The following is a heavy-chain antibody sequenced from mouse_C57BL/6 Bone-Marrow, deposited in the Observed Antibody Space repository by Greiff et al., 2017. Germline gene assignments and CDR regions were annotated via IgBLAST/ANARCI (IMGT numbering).Heavy chain of an antibody. J-gene: IGHJ2*01. CDR3: SRWGAYYCGCDD. CDR1: GYTFTSYW. Sequence: QVQLQQPGAELVKPGASVKLSCKASGYTFTSYWMTWVKQRPGQGLEWIGVIHPSSGSTNYNEKFKSKATLTVDTSSSTAYMQLSSLTSEDAAVDYCSRWGAYYCGCDDWGKGTTRTVSS. V-gene: IGHV1-55*01. CDR2: IHPSSGST. D-gene: IGHD1-1*01.